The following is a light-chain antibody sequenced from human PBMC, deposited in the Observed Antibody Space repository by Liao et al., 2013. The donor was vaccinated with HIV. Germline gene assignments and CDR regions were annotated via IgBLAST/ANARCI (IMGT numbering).Light chain of an antibody. CDR3: QAWDSAGNWV. CDR2: QDS. Sequence: SYELTQPPSVSVSPGQTASITCSGDKLGDKYACWYQQKPGQSPVLVIYQDSKRPSGIPERFSGSNSGNTATLTISGTQAMDEADYYCQAWDSAGNWVFGGGTKLTVL. CDR1: KLGDKY. J-gene: IGLJ3*02. V-gene: IGLV3-1*01.